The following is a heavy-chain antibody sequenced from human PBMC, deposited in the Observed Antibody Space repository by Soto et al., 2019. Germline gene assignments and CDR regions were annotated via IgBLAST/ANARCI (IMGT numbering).Heavy chain of an antibody. J-gene: IGHJ6*02. Sequence: PGCSLRLSCAASGFTFSSYAMHWVRQAPGKGLEWVAVISYDGSNKYYADSVKGRFTISRDNSKNTLYLQMNSLRAEDTAVYYCARGGSILSSSWYRDYYYGMDVWGQGTTVTVSS. V-gene: IGHV3-30-3*01. D-gene: IGHD6-13*01. CDR3: ARGGSILSSSWYRDYYYGMDV. CDR2: ISYDGSNK. CDR1: GFTFSSYA.